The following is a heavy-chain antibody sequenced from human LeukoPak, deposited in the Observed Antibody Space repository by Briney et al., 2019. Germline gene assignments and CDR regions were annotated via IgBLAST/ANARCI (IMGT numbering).Heavy chain of an antibody. J-gene: IGHJ5*02. CDR2: IIPILGIA. CDR3: ARDSGPIVVVPAAMSWFDP. D-gene: IGHD2-2*01. V-gene: IGHV1-69*04. CDR1: GGTFSSYA. Sequence: GASVKVSCKASGGTFSSYAISWVRQAPGQGLEWMGRIIPILGIANYAQKFQGRVTITADKSTSTAYMELSSLRSEDTAVYYCARDSGPIVVVPAAMSWFDPWGQGTLVTVSS.